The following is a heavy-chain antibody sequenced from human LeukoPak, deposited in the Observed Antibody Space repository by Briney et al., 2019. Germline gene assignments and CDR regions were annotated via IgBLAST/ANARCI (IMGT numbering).Heavy chain of an antibody. CDR1: GYTFTSYY. V-gene: IGHV1-46*01. CDR3: ARGGRWDIVVVVAARDAAFDY. CDR2: INPSGGST. J-gene: IGHJ4*02. D-gene: IGHD2-15*01. Sequence: ASVKVSCKASGYTFTSYYMHWVRQAPGQGLEWMGIINPSGGSTSYAQKFQGRVTMTRDTSTSTVYMELSSLRSEDTAGYYCARGGRWDIVVVVAARDAAFDYWGQGTLVTVSS.